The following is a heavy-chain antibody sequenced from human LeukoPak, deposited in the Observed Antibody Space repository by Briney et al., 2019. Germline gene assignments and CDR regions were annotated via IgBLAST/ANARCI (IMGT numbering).Heavy chain of an antibody. J-gene: IGHJ4*02. CDR3: ARALYLAY. CDR2: INSDGTSP. Sequence: GGSLRLSCAASGFTFSSYWMHWVRQAPGKGLVWVSGINSDGTSPIYAGSVKGRFTISRDNAKNTLFLQMNSLRAEDTAVYYCARALYLAYWGQGTLVTVSS. V-gene: IGHV3-74*01. CDR1: GFTFSSYW. D-gene: IGHD2-8*01.